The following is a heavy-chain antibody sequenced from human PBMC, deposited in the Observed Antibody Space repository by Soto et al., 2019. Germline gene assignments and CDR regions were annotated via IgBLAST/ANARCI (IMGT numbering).Heavy chain of an antibody. Sequence: QVQLQESGPGLVKPSQTLSLTCTVSGGSISSGGYYWSWIRQHPGKGLEWIGYIYYSGSTFYNPFRKSRGTIAVDTSKSLSSLKLSAVTAADTAVYYCAREPSIWGQGTLVTVAS. V-gene: IGHV4-31*03. J-gene: IGHJ4*02. CDR2: IYYSGST. CDR3: AREPSI. CDR1: GGSISSGGYY.